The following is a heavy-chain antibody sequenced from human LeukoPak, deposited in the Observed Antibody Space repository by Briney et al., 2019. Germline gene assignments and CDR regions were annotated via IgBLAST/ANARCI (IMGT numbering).Heavy chain of an antibody. CDR1: GFTFSRTA. Sequence: GSLRLSCANSGFTFSRTAMRWVRQAPGKELEWVALIWYDGGNKYYTDSVKGRYTISRDNSKNTLYLQMNSLRAEDTAVYYCARGYYYHTSGYWGIDYWGQGTLVTVSS. CDR3: ARGYYYHTSGYWGIDY. J-gene: IGHJ4*02. V-gene: IGHV3-33*08. CDR2: IWYDGGNK. D-gene: IGHD3-22*01.